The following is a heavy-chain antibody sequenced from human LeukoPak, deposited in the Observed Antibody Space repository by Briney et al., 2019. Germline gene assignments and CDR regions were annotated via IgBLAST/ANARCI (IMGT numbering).Heavy chain of an antibody. V-gene: IGHV1-24*01. Sequence: ASVKVSCKVSGYTLTELSMHWVRQAPGKGLEWMGGSDPEDGETIYAQKFQGRVTMTEDTSTDTAYMELSSPRSEDTAVYYCATDMVRGAKSAFDIWGQGTMVTVSS. D-gene: IGHD3-10*01. J-gene: IGHJ3*02. CDR3: ATDMVRGAKSAFDI. CDR1: GYTLTELS. CDR2: SDPEDGET.